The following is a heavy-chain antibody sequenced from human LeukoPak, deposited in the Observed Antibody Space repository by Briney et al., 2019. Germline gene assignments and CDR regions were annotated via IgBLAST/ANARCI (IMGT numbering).Heavy chain of an antibody. CDR1: GGSISSGGYY. Sequence: SETLSLTCTVSGGSISSGGYYWSWIRQPPGKGLEWIGYIYYSGSTNYNPSLKSRVTISVDTSKNQFSLKLSSVTAADTAVYYCARSTIVVVPAGPHNWFDPWGQGTLVTVSS. CDR3: ARSTIVVVPAGPHNWFDP. D-gene: IGHD2-2*01. J-gene: IGHJ5*02. CDR2: IYYSGST. V-gene: IGHV4-61*08.